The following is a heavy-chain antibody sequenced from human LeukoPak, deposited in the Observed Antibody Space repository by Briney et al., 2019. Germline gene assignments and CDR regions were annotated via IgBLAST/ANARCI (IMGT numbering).Heavy chain of an antibody. V-gene: IGHV1-18*01. CDR1: GYTFTSYG. CDR3: ARGSAVAGSSFDY. D-gene: IGHD6-19*01. CDR2: ISAYNGNT. Sequence: ASVKVSCKASGYTFTSYGISWVRQAPGQGLEWMGWISAYNGNTSYAQRLLGRVTMTTDTSTSTAYMELMSLRSDDTAVYYCARGSAVAGSSFDYWGQGTLVTVTS. J-gene: IGHJ4*02.